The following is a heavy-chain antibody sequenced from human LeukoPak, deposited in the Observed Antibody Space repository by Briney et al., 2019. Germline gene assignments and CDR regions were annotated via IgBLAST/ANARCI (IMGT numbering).Heavy chain of an antibody. D-gene: IGHD6-13*01. CDR2: IYYSGST. Sequence: SETLSLTCTVSGGSISSYYWSWIRQPPGKGLEWIGYIYYSGSTNYNPSLKSRVTISVDTSKNQFSLKLSSVTAADTTVYYCARTKYSSSWKGSLYYYYYMDVWGKGTTVTISS. J-gene: IGHJ6*03. CDR1: GGSISSYY. CDR3: ARTKYSSSWKGSLYYYYYMDV. V-gene: IGHV4-59*08.